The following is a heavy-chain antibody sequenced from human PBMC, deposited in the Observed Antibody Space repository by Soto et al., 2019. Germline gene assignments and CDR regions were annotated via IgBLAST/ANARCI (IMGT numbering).Heavy chain of an antibody. CDR1: GFIFSNHA. D-gene: IGHD3-16*01. CDR2: ISRDGTTQ. J-gene: IGHJ5*02. Sequence: VGSLRLSCEASGFIFSNHAMHWVRQAPGRGLEWVASISRDGTTQYYADSVKGRFTISRDDSQKTVYLQMNSLRSDDTGVFYCVRDRSYASLSYWFDPWGQGTLVTVSS. V-gene: IGHV3-30-3*01. CDR3: VRDRSYASLSYWFDP.